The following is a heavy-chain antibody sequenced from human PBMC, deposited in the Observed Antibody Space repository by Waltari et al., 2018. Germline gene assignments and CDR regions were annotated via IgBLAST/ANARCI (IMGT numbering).Heavy chain of an antibody. CDR2: MNPKNGNT. J-gene: IGHJ4*02. D-gene: IGHD6-19*01. CDR1: GYSFSDYD. V-gene: IGHV1-8*03. Sequence: QVQLVQSGAEVKKPGASVKVSCKTSGYSFSDYDINGVRQATGQGREWMGWMNPKNGNTGYAHKFQGRVTITSDTSTETDYMELSSLRVDDTAVYYCARVPGISVAGSDSWGQGTLVTVSS. CDR3: ARVPGISVAGSDS.